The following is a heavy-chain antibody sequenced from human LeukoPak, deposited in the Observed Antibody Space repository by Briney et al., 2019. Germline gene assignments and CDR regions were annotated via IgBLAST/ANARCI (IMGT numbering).Heavy chain of an antibody. D-gene: IGHD5-24*01. CDR2: ISYDGSNK. V-gene: IGHV3-30-3*01. J-gene: IGHJ4*02. CDR1: GFTFSSYA. Sequence: GGSLRLSCAASGFTFSSYAMHWVRQAPGKGLEWVAVISYDGSNKYYADSVKGRFTISRDNSKNTLYLQMNSLRAEDTAVYYCARAPRDDPRIRDPLYYFDYWGQGTLVTVSS. CDR3: ARAPRDDPRIRDPLYYFDY.